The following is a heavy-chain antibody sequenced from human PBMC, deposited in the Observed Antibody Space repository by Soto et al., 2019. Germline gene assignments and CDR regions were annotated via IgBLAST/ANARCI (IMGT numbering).Heavy chain of an antibody. V-gene: IGHV1-69*12. J-gene: IGHJ5*02. D-gene: IGHD3-3*01. CDR1: GGTFGNTA. CDR3: ARDGDPGYSFWSGPLGGRFDP. Sequence: QVQLVQSGAEVKEPGSSVNVSCKTSGGTFGNTAVTWVRQVPGQGLEWIGGIVPLFGTANYAQKFRGRVMTAADESTSTDYMDLSSLRSDDAVIYCCARDGDPGYSFWSGPLGGRFDPWGQGTLVTVSS. CDR2: IVPLFGTA.